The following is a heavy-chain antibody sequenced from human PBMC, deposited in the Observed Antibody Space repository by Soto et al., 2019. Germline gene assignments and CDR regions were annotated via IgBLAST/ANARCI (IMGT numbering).Heavy chain of an antibody. CDR2: IYPGDSDT. J-gene: IGHJ3*02. V-gene: IGHV5-51*01. D-gene: IGHD3-16*02. CDR1: GYSFTSYW. CDR3: ASGSLGGLSLYRWKGAFDI. Sequence: LGESLKISCKGSGYSFTSYWISWVRQMPGKGLEWMGIIYPGDSDTRYSPSFQGQVTISADKSISTAYLQWSSLKASDTAMYYCASGSLGGLSLYRWKGAFDIWGQGTMVTVSS.